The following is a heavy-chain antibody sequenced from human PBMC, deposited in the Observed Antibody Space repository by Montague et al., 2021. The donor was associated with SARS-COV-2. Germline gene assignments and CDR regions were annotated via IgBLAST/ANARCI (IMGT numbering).Heavy chain of an antibody. CDR1: GGSFSGYF. D-gene: IGHD4-23*01. V-gene: IGHV4-34*01. J-gene: IGHJ4*02. CDR2: INRSGTT. CDR3: ARWDPQTLTLIGLRGKSASDY. Sequence: SETLSLTCAAYGGSFSGYFWTWIRQSPGKGLEWIAEINRSGTTNYNFNPSLRSRVTISGHTSKSQFSLKLSSVTAADTGVYYCARWDPQTLTLIGLRGKSASDYWGQGTLVTVSS.